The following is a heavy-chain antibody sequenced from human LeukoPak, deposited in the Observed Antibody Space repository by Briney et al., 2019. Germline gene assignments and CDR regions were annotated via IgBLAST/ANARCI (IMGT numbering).Heavy chain of an antibody. D-gene: IGHD3-3*01. J-gene: IGHJ3*02. V-gene: IGHV4-59*08. Sequence: PSXTLSLTCTVSGGSISSYYWSWIRQPPGKGLEWIGYIYYSGSTNYNPSLKSRVTISVDTSKNQFSLKLSSVTAADTAVYYCARSRTNAFDIWGQGTMVTVSS. CDR1: GGSISSYY. CDR3: ARSRTNAFDI. CDR2: IYYSGST.